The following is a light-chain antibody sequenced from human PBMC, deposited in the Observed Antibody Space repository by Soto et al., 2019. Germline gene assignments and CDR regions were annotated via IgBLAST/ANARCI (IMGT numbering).Light chain of an antibody. J-gene: IGLJ2*01. V-gene: IGLV2-14*01. CDR1: SSDVGGYNY. CDR2: DVS. CDR3: SSYTSSSTLVV. Sequence: QSALTQPASVSGSPGQSITISCTGTSSDVGGYNYVYWYQQHPGKAPKLMIYDVSNRPSGVSNRFSGSKSGNTASLTISGLQAEDEADSYCSSYTSSSTLVVFGGGTKVTVL.